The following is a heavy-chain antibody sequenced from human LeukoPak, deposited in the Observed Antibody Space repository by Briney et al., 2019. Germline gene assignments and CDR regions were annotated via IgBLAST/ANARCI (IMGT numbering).Heavy chain of an antibody. J-gene: IGHJ4*02. D-gene: IGHD6-13*01. CDR2: INWNGSIT. V-gene: IGHV3-20*04. CDR3: ARVYLSQQLVPGLDY. CDR1: GFIFDDYG. Sequence: GGSLRLSCAASGFIFDDYGMSWGRQAPGKGLEWVSGINWNGSITGYADSVKGRFTISRDNAKNSLYLQMNSLRAEDTALYYCARVYLSQQLVPGLDYWGQGTLVTVSS.